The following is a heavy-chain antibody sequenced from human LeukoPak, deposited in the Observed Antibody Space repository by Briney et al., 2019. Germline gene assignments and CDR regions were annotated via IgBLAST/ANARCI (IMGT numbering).Heavy chain of an antibody. CDR1: GYTFTCYD. CDR3: ARALRYCSGGSCSYYFDY. Sequence: GASVKVSCKASGYTFTCYDINWVRQAAGQGLEWMGWMNPNSGNTGYAQKFQGRVTMTRNTSISTAYMELSSLRSEDTAVYYCARALRYCSGGSCSYYFDYWAQGTLVTVSS. V-gene: IGHV1-8*01. D-gene: IGHD2-15*01. CDR2: MNPNSGNT. J-gene: IGHJ4*02.